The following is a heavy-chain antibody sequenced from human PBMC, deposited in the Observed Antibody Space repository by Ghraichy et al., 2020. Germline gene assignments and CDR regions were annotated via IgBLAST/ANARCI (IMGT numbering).Heavy chain of an antibody. CDR3: AREVPSAYSSSQVSFDV. CDR1: GGSISSYS. Sequence: SETLSLTCTVSGGSISSYSWSWIRQPPGKGLEWIGYIHYYEDTNYNPSLKSRVTISVDTSKNHFSLKLSSVTAADTAVYFCAREVPSAYSSSQVSFDVWGQGTMVTVSS. D-gene: IGHD6-13*01. V-gene: IGHV4-59*01. J-gene: IGHJ3*01. CDR2: IHYYEDT.